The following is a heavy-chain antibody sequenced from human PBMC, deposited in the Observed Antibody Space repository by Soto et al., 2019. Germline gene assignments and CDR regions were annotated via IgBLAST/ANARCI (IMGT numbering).Heavy chain of an antibody. CDR1: GFTFSLYG. J-gene: IGHJ6*01. D-gene: IGHD5-12*01. CDR2: TSYDGSNK. Sequence: QLQLVESGGGVVQPGRSLRLSCAASGFTFSLYGMHWVRQAPGRGLEWVAVTSYDGSNKFYADSVKGRFTISRYNSKKTVYLEMNSLRPEDTAVYFCAKDSGYNGYDVFDYYLGMGVWGQGTTVTVSS. V-gene: IGHV3-30*18. CDR3: AKDSGYNGYDVFDYYLGMGV.